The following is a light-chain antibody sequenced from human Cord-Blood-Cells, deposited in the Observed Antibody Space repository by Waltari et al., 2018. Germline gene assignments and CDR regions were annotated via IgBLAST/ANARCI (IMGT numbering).Light chain of an antibody. V-gene: IGKV4-1*01. CDR3: QQYYSTFT. Sequence: DIVMTQSPDSLAVSLGERATINCKSSQSVLYSSNNKNYLAWYQQKPGQPPKLLIYWASTRESGVPDRFSGSGSGTDFTLTISSLQAEDVAVYYCQQYYSTFTFGPGTKVEIK. J-gene: IGKJ3*01. CDR2: WAS. CDR1: QSVLYSSNNKNY.